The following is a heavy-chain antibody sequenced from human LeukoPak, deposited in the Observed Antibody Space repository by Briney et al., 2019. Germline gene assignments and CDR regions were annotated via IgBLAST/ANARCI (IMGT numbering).Heavy chain of an antibody. D-gene: IGHD5-18*01. J-gene: IGHJ2*01. CDR2: ISGSAGST. V-gene: IGHV3-23*01. Sequence: PGGSLRLSCAASGFTFSSYAMSWVRQAPGKGLEWVSAISGSAGSTYYADSVKGRFTISRDNSKNTLYLQMNSLRAEDTAVYYCAKVFRGYSYEGDWYFDLWGRGTLVTVSS. CDR1: GFTFSSYA. CDR3: AKVFRGYSYEGDWYFDL.